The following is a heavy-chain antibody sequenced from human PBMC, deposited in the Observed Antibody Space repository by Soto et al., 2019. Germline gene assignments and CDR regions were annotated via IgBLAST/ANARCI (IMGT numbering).Heavy chain of an antibody. D-gene: IGHD3-3*01. CDR2: INPSGGST. CDR3: ARVLSWASYYDFLSGYYHYYYYGMDV. V-gene: IGHV1-46*01. Sequence: SSVKVSCKASGYTFTSYYMHWVRQAPGQGLEWMGVINPSGGSTSYAQKFQGRVTMTRNTSISTAYMELSSLRSEDTAVYYCARVLSWASYYDFLSGYYHYYYYGMDVWGQGTTVTVSS. CDR1: GYTFTSYY. J-gene: IGHJ6*02.